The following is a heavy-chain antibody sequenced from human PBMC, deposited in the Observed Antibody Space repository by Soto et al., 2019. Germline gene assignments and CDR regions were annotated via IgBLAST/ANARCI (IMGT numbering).Heavy chain of an antibody. CDR3: ARRLAYDILTGYYPYYFDY. CDR1: GGSISSSSYY. J-gene: IGHJ4*02. D-gene: IGHD3-9*01. CDR2: IYYSGGT. V-gene: IGHV4-39*01. Sequence: SETLSLTCTVSGGSISSSSYYWGWIRQPPGKGLEWIGSIYYSGGTYYNPSLKSRVTISVDTSKNQFSLKLSSVTAADTAVYYCARRLAYDILTGYYPYYFDYWGQGTLVTVSS.